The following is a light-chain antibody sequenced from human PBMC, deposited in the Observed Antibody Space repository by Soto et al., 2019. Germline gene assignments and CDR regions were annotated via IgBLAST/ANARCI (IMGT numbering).Light chain of an antibody. J-gene: IGKJ2*01. Sequence: ELVLTQSPATLSLSPGERATLSCRASQSITGYLAWYHQKPGQGPRLLIYDASTRTTAAPPRLSGSGSSTDFTLTISSLEPEDFSIYYCQHRSNWRMYTFGQGTKLDIK. CDR1: QSITGY. V-gene: IGKV3-11*01. CDR3: QHRSNWRMYT. CDR2: DAS.